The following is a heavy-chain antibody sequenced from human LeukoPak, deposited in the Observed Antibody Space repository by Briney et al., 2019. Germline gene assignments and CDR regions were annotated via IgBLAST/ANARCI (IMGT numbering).Heavy chain of an antibody. J-gene: IGHJ4*02. CDR1: GYTFTGYY. CDR3: ARDLGVAVRPFSLFY. CDR2: INPKSGVT. D-gene: IGHD6-6*01. V-gene: IGHV1-2*02. Sequence: ASVKVSCKASGYTFTGYYLHWVRQAPGQGPVWMGWINPKSGVTNYAQKFQGRVTMTSDTSISTAYMNFSRLRSDDTAMYYCARDLGVAVRPFSLFYWGQGTLVTVSS.